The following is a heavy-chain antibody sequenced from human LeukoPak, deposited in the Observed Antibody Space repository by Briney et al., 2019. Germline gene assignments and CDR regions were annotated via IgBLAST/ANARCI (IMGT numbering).Heavy chain of an antibody. J-gene: IGHJ4*02. CDR2: IDPTTVAT. V-gene: IGHV1-2*02. D-gene: IGHD3-22*01. CDR1: GYTFTAYY. Sequence: GASVKVSCKASGYTFTAYYIHWVRQAPGQGLEWMGWIDPTTVATNYAQKFQDRVMMTRDTSISTVYMELRRLRSDDTAVYYCAREIHYYDSSGYFDYWGQGTLVTVSS. CDR3: AREIHYYDSSGYFDY.